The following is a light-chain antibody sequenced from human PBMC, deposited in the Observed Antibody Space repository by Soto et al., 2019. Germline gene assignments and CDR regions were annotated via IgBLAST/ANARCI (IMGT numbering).Light chain of an antibody. Sequence: SALTQPPSASGTPGQRVTISCSGRSSNIGSNTVDWHRQLPGTAPELLIYHNDQRPSGVPDRFSASKSGTSASLAISGLQSEDEADFYCAAWDDSLNVFVFGSGTKVTVL. CDR2: HND. J-gene: IGLJ1*01. CDR1: SSNIGSNT. V-gene: IGLV1-44*01. CDR3: AAWDDSLNVFV.